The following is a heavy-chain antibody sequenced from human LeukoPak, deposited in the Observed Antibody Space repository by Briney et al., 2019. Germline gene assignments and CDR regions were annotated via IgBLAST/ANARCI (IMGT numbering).Heavy chain of an antibody. Sequence: GGSLRLSCAASGFTFSSYGMTWVRQAPGKGLEWVSSITSRSYIYYADSVKGRFTVSRDNAKDSLYLQMNSLRAEDTAVYFCARVQVAVQSVFDYFDYWGQGTLVTVSS. V-gene: IGHV3-21*01. CDR3: ARVQVAVQSVFDYFDY. CDR1: GFTFSSYG. D-gene: IGHD2-2*01. J-gene: IGHJ4*02. CDR2: ITSRSYI.